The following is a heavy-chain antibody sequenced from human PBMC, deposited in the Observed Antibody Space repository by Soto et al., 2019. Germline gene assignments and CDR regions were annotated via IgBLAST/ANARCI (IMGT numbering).Heavy chain of an antibody. V-gene: IGHV1-18*04. Sequence: QVQLMQPGGEVKKPVASVKISCKASGYTFSDYGINWVRQAPGQGLEWMGWISAHNRNTNYAQNLQGRVTMTIDSSTTTAYMALRSLTSDDTAVYYCARVFTMLRGRGMDVWGQGTTVTVSS. CDR1: GYTFSDYG. D-gene: IGHD3-10*01. CDR3: ARVFTMLRGRGMDV. CDR2: ISAHNRNT. J-gene: IGHJ6*02.